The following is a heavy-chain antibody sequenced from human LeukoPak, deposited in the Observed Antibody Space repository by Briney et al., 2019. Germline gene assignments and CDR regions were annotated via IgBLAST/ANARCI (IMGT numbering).Heavy chain of an antibody. CDR1: GGSISSGDYY. V-gene: IGHV4-30-4*08. CDR3: AREEWFDP. Sequence: PSETLSLTCTVSGGSISSGDYYWSWIRQPPGKGLEWIGYIYYSGSAYYNPSLKSRVTLSVDTSKNQFSLNLSSVTAADTAVYYCAREEWFDPWGQGTLVTVSS. J-gene: IGHJ5*02. CDR2: IYYSGSA.